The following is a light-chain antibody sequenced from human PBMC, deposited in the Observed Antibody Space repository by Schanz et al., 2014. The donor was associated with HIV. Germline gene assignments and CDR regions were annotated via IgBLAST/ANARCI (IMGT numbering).Light chain of an antibody. CDR1: QSISNW. V-gene: IGKV1-5*03. CDR3: QQCVTYPYT. Sequence: DIQMTQSPSTLSASVGDRVSISCRASQSISNWLAWYQQKPGKAPNLLIYQASTLETGVPSRFSASGSGTEFTLTISNLQPDDFATYYCQQCVTYPYTFGQGTKLEI. J-gene: IGKJ2*01. CDR2: QAS.